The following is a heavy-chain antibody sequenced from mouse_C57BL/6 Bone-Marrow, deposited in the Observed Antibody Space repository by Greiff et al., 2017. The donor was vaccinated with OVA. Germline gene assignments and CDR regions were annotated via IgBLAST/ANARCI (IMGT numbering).Heavy chain of an antibody. CDR3: ARPHYDYLAY. V-gene: IGHV5-17*01. CDR2: ISSGSSTI. CDR1: GFTFSDYG. J-gene: IGHJ3*01. D-gene: IGHD2-4*01. Sequence: EVQLVESGGGLVKPGGSLKLSCAASGFTFSDYGMHWVRQAPEKGLEWVAYISSGSSTIYYADTVKGRFTISRDNAKNTLFLHMTSLRSEDTAMYYCARPHYDYLAYWGQGTLVTVSA.